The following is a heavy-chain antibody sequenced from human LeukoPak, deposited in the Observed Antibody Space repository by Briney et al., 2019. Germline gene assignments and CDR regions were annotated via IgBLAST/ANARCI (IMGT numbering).Heavy chain of an antibody. CDR3: AREAGGSGSYYSTFGLDY. J-gene: IGHJ4*02. CDR1: GYTFTGYY. V-gene: IGHV1-2*02. Sequence: ASVKVSCKASGYTFTGYYMHWVRQAPGQGLEWMGWINPNSGGTNYAQEFQGRVTMTRDTSISTAYMELSRLRSDDTAVYYCAREAGGSGSYYSTFGLDYWGQGTLVTVSS. CDR2: INPNSGGT. D-gene: IGHD3-10*01.